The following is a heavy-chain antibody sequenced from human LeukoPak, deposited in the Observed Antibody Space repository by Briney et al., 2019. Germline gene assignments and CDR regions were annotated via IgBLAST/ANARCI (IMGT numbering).Heavy chain of an antibody. CDR2: IYYSGST. J-gene: IGHJ5*02. CDR1: GGSISSHY. CDR3: ARGLKTMVRGVISNWFDP. Sequence: SETLSLTCTVSGGSISSHYWSWIRQSPGKGLEWIGNIYYSGSTKYNPSLKSRVTISVDTSKNQFSLKLSSVTAADTAVYYCARGLKTMVRGVISNWFDPWGQGTLVTVSS. D-gene: IGHD3-10*01. V-gene: IGHV4-59*11.